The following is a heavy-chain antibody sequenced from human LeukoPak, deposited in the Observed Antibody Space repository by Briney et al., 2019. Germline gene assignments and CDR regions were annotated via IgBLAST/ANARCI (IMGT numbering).Heavy chain of an antibody. CDR1: GFTVSINY. CDR3: ATRGGYYFDY. Sequence: KPGGSLRLSCAASGFTVSINYMSWVRQAPGKGLEWVSSISISTSYIYYADSVKGRFTISRDNAKNSLYLQMNSLRAEDMAVYYCATRGGYYFDYWGQGTLVTVSS. J-gene: IGHJ4*02. D-gene: IGHD3-16*01. CDR2: ISISTSYI. V-gene: IGHV3-21*01.